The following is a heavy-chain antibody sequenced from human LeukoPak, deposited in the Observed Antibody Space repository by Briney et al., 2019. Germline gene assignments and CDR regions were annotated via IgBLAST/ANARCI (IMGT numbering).Heavy chain of an antibody. Sequence: SGTLSLTCAVSGGSISSSNWWSWVRQPPGKGLEWIGEIYHSGSTNYNPSLKSRVTISVDKSENQFSLKLSSVTAADTAVYYCATHRGYSYVLTFDIWGQGTMVTVSS. CDR3: ATHRGYSYVLTFDI. D-gene: IGHD5-18*01. CDR2: IYHSGST. V-gene: IGHV4-4*02. J-gene: IGHJ3*02. CDR1: GGSISSSNW.